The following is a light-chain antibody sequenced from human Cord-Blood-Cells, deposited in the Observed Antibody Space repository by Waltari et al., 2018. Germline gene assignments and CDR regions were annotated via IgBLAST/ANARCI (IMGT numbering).Light chain of an antibody. V-gene: IGLV2-14*01. CDR2: HVS. Sequence: QSALTQPASVSGSPGQSITISRTGTSSDVGGLNYVSWYQQHHGKAPQLVIYHVSKRPSGVSNRFSGSKSGNTASLTISGLQAEDEADYYCSSYTSSSTWVFGGGTKLTVL. CDR3: SSYTSSSTWV. CDR1: SSDVGGLNY. J-gene: IGLJ3*02.